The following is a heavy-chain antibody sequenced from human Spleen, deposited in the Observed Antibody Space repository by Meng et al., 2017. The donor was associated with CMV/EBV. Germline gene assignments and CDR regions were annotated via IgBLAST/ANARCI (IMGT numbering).Heavy chain of an antibody. CDR2: INPNSGGT. Sequence: ASVKVSCKASGYTFTGYYMHWVRQAPGQGLEWMGWINPNSGGTNYAQKFQGRVTMTRDTSISTAYMELSRLRSDDTAVYYCARVPVYCSSTTCSQRPYYYGMDVWGQGTTVTVSS. D-gene: IGHD2-2*01. J-gene: IGHJ6*02. V-gene: IGHV1-2*02. CDR3: ARVPVYCSSTTCSQRPYYYGMDV. CDR1: GYTFTGYY.